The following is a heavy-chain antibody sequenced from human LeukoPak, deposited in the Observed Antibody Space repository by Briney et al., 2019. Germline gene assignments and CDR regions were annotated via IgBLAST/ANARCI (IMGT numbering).Heavy chain of an antibody. D-gene: IGHD3-16*02. CDR2: ISSSSSTI. CDR3: ARSLGVHYDYVWGSYRYGPGDY. J-gene: IGHJ4*02. Sequence: GGSLRLSCAASGFTFSSYSMNWVRQAPGKGLEWVSYISSSSSTIYYADSVKGRFTISRDNAKNSLYLQMNSLRAEDTAVYYCARSLGVHYDYVWGSYRYGPGDYWGQGTLVTVSS. CDR1: GFTFSSYS. V-gene: IGHV3-48*01.